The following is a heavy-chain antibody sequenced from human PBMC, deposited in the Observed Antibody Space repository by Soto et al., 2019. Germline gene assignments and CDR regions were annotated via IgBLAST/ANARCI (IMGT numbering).Heavy chain of an antibody. CDR1: GGTFSSYA. J-gene: IGHJ5*02. CDR2: IIPIFGTA. V-gene: IGHV1-69*01. CDR3: ARGGIGQLDPRVPPNWFDP. D-gene: IGHD6-13*01. Sequence: QVQLVQSGAEVKKPGSSVKVSCKASGGTFSSYAISWVRQAPGQGLEWMGGIIPIFGTANYAQKFQGRVTITADESTSTAYMELSSLGSEDTALYYCARGGIGQLDPRVPPNWFDPWGQGTLVTVSS.